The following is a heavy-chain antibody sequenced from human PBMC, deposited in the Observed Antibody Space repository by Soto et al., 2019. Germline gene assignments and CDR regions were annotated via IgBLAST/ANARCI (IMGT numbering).Heavy chain of an antibody. CDR3: ARGFLYDRSGSTPWFDP. Sequence: ASVKVSCKASGYTFTSYAMHWVRQAPGQRLEWMGWINAGNGNTKYSQKFQGRVTITRDTSASTAYMELSSLRSEDTAVYYCARGFLYDRSGSTPWFDPWGQVTLVT. D-gene: IGHD3-22*01. CDR1: GYTFTSYA. CDR2: INAGNGNT. V-gene: IGHV1-3*01. J-gene: IGHJ5*02.